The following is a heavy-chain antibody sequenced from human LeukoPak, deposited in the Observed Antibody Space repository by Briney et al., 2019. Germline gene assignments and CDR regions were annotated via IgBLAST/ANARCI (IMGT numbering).Heavy chain of an antibody. CDR1: GGSISSYY. Sequence: MASETLSLTCTVSGGSISSYYWSWIRQPPGKGLEWIGYIYYSGSTNYNPSLKSRVTISVDTSKNQFSLKLSSVTAADTAVYYCATVVPAAIDPPFDYWGQGTLVTVSS. CDR2: IYYSGST. CDR3: ATVVPAAIDPPFDY. D-gene: IGHD2-2*02. J-gene: IGHJ4*02. V-gene: IGHV4-59*08.